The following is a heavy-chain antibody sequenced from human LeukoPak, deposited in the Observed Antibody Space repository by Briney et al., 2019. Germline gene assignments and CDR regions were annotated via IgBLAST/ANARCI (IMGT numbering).Heavy chain of an antibody. Sequence: PGGSLRLSCAASGFTFSSYGMNWVRQAPGKGLEWVSSISSSSSYIYYADSVKGRFTISRDNAKNSLYLQMNSLRAEDTAVYYCARVPYSSGYYYVGYWGQGTLVTVSS. J-gene: IGHJ4*02. CDR1: GFTFSSYG. D-gene: IGHD3-22*01. V-gene: IGHV3-21*01. CDR2: ISSSSSYI. CDR3: ARVPYSSGYYYVGY.